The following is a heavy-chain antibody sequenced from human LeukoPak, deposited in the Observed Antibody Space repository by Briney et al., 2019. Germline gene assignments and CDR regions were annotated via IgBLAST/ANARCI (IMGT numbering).Heavy chain of an antibody. V-gene: IGHV4-38-2*02. CDR3: ARDGFLGVVPAADY. D-gene: IGHD2-2*01. Sequence: NPSETLSLTCTVSGYSISSGYYWGWIRPPPGKGLEWIGRIYHRGSTYYNPSLKSRVTISGATSKNQFSLKLSSVTAADTAVYYCARDGFLGVVPAADYWGQGTLVTVSS. CDR2: IYHRGST. J-gene: IGHJ4*02. CDR1: GYSISSGYY.